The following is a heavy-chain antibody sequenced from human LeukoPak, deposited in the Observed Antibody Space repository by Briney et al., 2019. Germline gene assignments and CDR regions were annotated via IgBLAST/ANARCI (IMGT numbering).Heavy chain of an antibody. V-gene: IGHV4-31*03. CDR1: GGSISNGGYY. J-gene: IGHJ4*02. CDR2: IYYNGRI. D-gene: IGHD3-3*02. CDR3: ARRAGAFPTYYFDY. Sequence: PSETLSLTCTVSGGSISNGGYYWSWIRQHPGKGLEWIGYIYYNGRINYNPSLKSRIAISVDTSKNQFSLKLSSVTAADTAVYYCARRAGAFPTYYFDYWGQGTRVTVSS.